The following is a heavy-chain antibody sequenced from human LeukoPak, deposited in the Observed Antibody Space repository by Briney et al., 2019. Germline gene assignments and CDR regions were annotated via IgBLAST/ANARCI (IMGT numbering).Heavy chain of an antibody. Sequence: GGSLRLSCAASGFTFSSYAMHWVRQAPGKRLEWVAVISYDGSNKYYADSVKGRFTISRDNSKNTLYLQMNSLRAEDTAVYYCARDRSQGGSYPFDYWGQGTLVTVSS. D-gene: IGHD1-26*01. CDR2: ISYDGSNK. V-gene: IGHV3-30*04. J-gene: IGHJ4*02. CDR1: GFTFSSYA. CDR3: ARDRSQGGSYPFDY.